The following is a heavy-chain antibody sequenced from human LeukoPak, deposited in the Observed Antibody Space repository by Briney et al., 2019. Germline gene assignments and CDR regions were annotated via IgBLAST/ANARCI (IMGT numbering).Heavy chain of an antibody. D-gene: IGHD3-22*01. CDR2: IRSKANSYAT. CDR3: TRRAYDSSGYADY. Sequence: GGSLRLSCAASGFTFSGSAMHLVRQASGKGLEWVDRIRSKANSYATAYAASVKGRFTISRDDSKNTAYLQMNSLKTEDTAVYYCTRRAYDSSGYADYWGQGTLVTVSS. V-gene: IGHV3-73*01. CDR1: GFTFSGSA. J-gene: IGHJ4*02.